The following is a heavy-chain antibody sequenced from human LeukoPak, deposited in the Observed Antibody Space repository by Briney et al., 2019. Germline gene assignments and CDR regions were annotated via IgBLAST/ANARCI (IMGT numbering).Heavy chain of an antibody. CDR1: GYTFTGYY. CDR2: INPNSGGT. V-gene: IGHV1-2*02. D-gene: IGHD3-9*01. CDR3: EGGLRYFDWLSSDFDY. J-gene: IGHJ4*02. Sequence: ASVKVSCKASGYTFTGYYMHWVRQAPGQGLEWIGWINPNSGGTNYAQKFQGRFTMTRDTSISTAYMELSRLRSDDTSFYHGEGGLRYFDWLSSDFDYWGQGTLVTVSS.